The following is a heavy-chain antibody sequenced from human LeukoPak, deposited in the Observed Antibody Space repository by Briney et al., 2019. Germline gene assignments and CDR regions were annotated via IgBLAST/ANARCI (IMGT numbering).Heavy chain of an antibody. D-gene: IGHD6-13*01. CDR3: ARDRRYSSSWYGAFDY. J-gene: IGHJ4*02. Sequence: GGSLRLSCAASGFTFSSNAMHWGRQAPGKGLEWVAVISYDGSNKYYADSVKGRFTISRDNSKNTLYLQMNSLRAEDTAVYYCARDRRYSSSWYGAFDYWGQGTLVTVSS. CDR1: GFTFSSNA. CDR2: ISYDGSNK. V-gene: IGHV3-30*01.